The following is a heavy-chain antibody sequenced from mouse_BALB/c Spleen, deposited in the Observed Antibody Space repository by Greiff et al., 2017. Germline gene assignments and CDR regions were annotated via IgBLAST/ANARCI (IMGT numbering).Heavy chain of an antibody. V-gene: IGHV1-54*01. J-gene: IGHJ3*01. Sequence: VQLQQSGAELVRPGTSVKVSCKASGYAFTNYLIEWVKQRPGQGLEWIGVINPGSGGTNYNEKFKGKATLTADKSSSTAYMQLSSLTSDDSAVYFCARSDGAWFAYWGQGTLVTVSA. CDR2: INPGSGGT. CDR1: GYAFTNYL. CDR3: ARSDGAWFAY.